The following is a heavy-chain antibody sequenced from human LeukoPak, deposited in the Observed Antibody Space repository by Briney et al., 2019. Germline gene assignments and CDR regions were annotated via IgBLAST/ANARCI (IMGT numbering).Heavy chain of an antibody. CDR2: ISYDRSDK. Sequence: GGSLRLSCAASGFTFSTYAMHWVRQAPGKGLEWVAIISYDRSDKYYADSVKGRFTISRDNSKNTLYLQMNSLRAEDTAVYYCARRRDGYNSGFDYWGQGTLVTVSS. V-gene: IGHV3-30*04. CDR1: GFTFSTYA. D-gene: IGHD5-24*01. CDR3: ARRRDGYNSGFDY. J-gene: IGHJ4*02.